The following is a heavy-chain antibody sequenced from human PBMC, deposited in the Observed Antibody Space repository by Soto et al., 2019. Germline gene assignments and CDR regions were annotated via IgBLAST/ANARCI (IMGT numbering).Heavy chain of an antibody. D-gene: IGHD2-2*01. J-gene: IGHJ4*02. CDR2: IYYSGST. V-gene: IGHV4-31*03. CDR3: ARVITEVEPATAFYYFDY. CDR1: GGSISSGGYY. Sequence: SETLSLTCTVSGGSISSGGYYWSWIRQHPGKGLEWIGYIYYSGSTYYNPSLKSRVTISVDTSKNQFSLKLRSVTAADTAVYYCARVITEVEPATAFYYFDYWGQGTLVTVSS.